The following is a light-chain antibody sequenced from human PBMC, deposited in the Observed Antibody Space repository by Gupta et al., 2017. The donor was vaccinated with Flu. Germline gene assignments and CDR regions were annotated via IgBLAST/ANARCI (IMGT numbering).Light chain of an antibody. V-gene: IGKV4-1*01. J-gene: IGKJ2*01. Sequence: DIVMTQSPDSLAVSLGERATFNCKSGQNVLYSSNNKNYLAWYQQKPGQPLKLLIYWASTRESGVPDRFSRRGSVRDFTLTISILQAEHVTVYYCQQEDSTPYIFGPWSKLETK. CDR3: QQEDSTPYI. CDR2: WAS. CDR1: QNVLYSSNNKNY.